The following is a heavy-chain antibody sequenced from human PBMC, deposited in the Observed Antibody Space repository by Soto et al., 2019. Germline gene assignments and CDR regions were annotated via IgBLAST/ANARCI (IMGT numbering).Heavy chain of an antibody. CDR3: ARGTVTSGRWFGL. Sequence: QVHLVQSETEVKEPGASVTVSCKTSHATFTGYTINWVRQAPGQGLEWLGWISSLSGNTYYARDFQGRLTMTTNTSATTAYMELRSLRSDDTAVYFCARGTVTSGRWFGLWGQGTLVTVSS. CDR1: HATFTGYT. D-gene: IGHD4-17*01. J-gene: IGHJ5*02. CDR2: ISSLSGNT. V-gene: IGHV1-18*04.